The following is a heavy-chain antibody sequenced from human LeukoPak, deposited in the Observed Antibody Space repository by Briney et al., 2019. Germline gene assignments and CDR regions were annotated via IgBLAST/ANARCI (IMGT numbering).Heavy chain of an antibody. Sequence: GGSLRLSCAASGFTFSTYNMNWVRQAPGKGLEWVSSITSSNYIYYADSVKGRFTISRDNAKNSLYLQMSNLRAEDTAVYFCARGGGLDVWGQGATVTVSS. D-gene: IGHD3-16*01. CDR3: ARGGGLDV. CDR2: ITSSNYI. CDR1: GFTFSTYN. V-gene: IGHV3-21*04. J-gene: IGHJ6*02.